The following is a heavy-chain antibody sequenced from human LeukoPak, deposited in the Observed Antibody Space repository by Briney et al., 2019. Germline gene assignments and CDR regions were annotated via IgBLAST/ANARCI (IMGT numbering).Heavy chain of an antibody. Sequence: GGSLRLSCAASGFTFSSYSMNWVRQAPGKGLEWVSYISSSSKTIYYADSVKGRFTISRDNAKNSLYLQMSSLRDEDSAVYYCARDQGIFDYWGQGTLVTVSS. J-gene: IGHJ4*02. CDR3: ARDQGIFDY. V-gene: IGHV3-48*02. CDR2: ISSSSKTI. CDR1: GFTFSSYS.